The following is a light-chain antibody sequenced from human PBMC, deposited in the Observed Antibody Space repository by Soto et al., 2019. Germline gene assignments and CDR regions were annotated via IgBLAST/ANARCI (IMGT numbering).Light chain of an antibody. J-gene: IGLJ2*01. Sequence: QSALAQPASVSGFPGQSIPISCTGTSSDVGKYNYVSWYQQHPGKAPKLMIYEDSNRPSGVSNRFSGSKSGNTASLTISGLQAEDEADYYCCSYALGSTPVVFGGGTKVTVL. CDR2: EDS. CDR3: CSYALGSTPVV. V-gene: IGLV2-23*01. CDR1: SSDVGKYNY.